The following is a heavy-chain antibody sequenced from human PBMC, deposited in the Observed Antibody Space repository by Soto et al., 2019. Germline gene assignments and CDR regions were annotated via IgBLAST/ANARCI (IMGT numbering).Heavy chain of an antibody. CDR3: ARDLDYDILTGYRLYYYYYGMDV. J-gene: IGHJ6*02. CDR2: ISSSSSFI. V-gene: IGHV3-21*01. D-gene: IGHD3-9*01. Sequence: PGGSLRLSCAASGFTFSSYSMNWVRQAPGKGLEWVSSISSSSSFIYYADSVKGRFTISRDNAKNSLYLQMNSLRAEDTAVYYCARDLDYDILTGYRLYYYYYGMDVWGQGTTVTVSS. CDR1: GFTFSSYS.